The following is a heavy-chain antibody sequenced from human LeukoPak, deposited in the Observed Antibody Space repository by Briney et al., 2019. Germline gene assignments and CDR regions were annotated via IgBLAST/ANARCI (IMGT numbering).Heavy chain of an antibody. V-gene: IGHV1-2*02. CDR1: GYTFTGYY. D-gene: IGHD6-19*01. J-gene: IGHJ6*02. Sequence: ASVKVSCKASGYTFTGYYMHWVRQAPGQGREWMGWINPNSGGTNYAQKFQGRVTMTRDTSISTAYMELSRLRSDDTAVYYCARDPRDSRGFGAYYYYGMDVWGQGTTVTVSS. CDR2: INPNSGGT. CDR3: ARDPRDSRGFGAYYYYGMDV.